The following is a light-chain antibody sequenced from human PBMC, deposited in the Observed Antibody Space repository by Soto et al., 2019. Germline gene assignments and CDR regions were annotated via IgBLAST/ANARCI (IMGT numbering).Light chain of an antibody. CDR3: CSYAGNYTF. CDR1: SNDVGGYDY. CDR2: DVT. V-gene: IGLV2-11*01. J-gene: IGLJ2*01. Sequence: QSVLTQPRSVSGSPGQSVTISCTGTSNDVGGYDYVSWYQQYPGKAPTYILYDVTKRPSGVPDRFSGSKSGNTASLTISGLQADDEADYYCCSYAGNYTFFGGGTQLTVL.